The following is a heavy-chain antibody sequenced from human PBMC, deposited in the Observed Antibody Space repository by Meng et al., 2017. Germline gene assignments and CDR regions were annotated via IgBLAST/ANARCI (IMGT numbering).Heavy chain of an antibody. CDR1: GFSVNTSY. D-gene: IGHD6-19*01. CDR3: ARDSSSGWYHNY. J-gene: IGHJ4*02. V-gene: IGHV3-53*01. Sequence: EGQLAEQGGGLIQPWGSLRLYCTASGFSVNTSYMSWVRQAPGKGLEWVSVIYSGGSTYYADSVKGRFSISRDNSKNTLYLQMNSLRAEDTAVYFCARDSSSGWYHNYWGQGTLVTVSS. CDR2: IYSGGST.